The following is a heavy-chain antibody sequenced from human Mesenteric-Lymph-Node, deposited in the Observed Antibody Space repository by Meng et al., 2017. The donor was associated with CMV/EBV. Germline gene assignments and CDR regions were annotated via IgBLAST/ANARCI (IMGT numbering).Heavy chain of an antibody. Sequence: LTGAVSGGSISNTNWWSWVRQPPGKGLEWIGEIYHTGSTNHNPSLKSRVAISIDKSKNQFSLNLSSVTAADTAVYYCAANGAWHLEYWGQGTLVTVSS. CDR2: IYHTGST. CDR1: GGSISNTNW. J-gene: IGHJ4*02. CDR3: AANGAWHLEY. D-gene: IGHD4-17*01. V-gene: IGHV4-4*02.